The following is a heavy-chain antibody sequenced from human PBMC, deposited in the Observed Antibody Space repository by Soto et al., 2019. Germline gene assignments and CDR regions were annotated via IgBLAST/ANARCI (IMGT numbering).Heavy chain of an antibody. CDR1: GYTFTSYY. Sequence: ASVKVSCKASGYTFTSYYMHWVRQAPGQGLEWMGIINPSGGSTSYAQKFQGRVTMTRDTSTSTVYMELSSLRSEDTAVYYCARVHQGALRFLEWLPTDYYYYGMDVWGQGTTVTVSS. J-gene: IGHJ6*02. D-gene: IGHD3-3*01. CDR2: INPSGGST. CDR3: ARVHQGALRFLEWLPTDYYYYGMDV. V-gene: IGHV1-46*01.